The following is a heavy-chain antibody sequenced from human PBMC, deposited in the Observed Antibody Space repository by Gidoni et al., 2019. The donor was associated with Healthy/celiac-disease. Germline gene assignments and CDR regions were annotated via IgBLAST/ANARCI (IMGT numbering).Heavy chain of an antibody. D-gene: IGHD6-13*01. CDR1: GFTFSSYA. CDR2: ISGIGGIT. CDR3: AKEYSSSTNFDY. V-gene: IGHV3-23*01. Sequence: EVQLLESGGGLVQPGGSLRLSCAAPGFTFSSYAMSWVRQAPRKGLEWVSAISGIGGITYYADSVKGRFTISRDNSKNTLYLQMNSLRAEDTAVYYCAKEYSSSTNFDYWGQGTLVTVSS. J-gene: IGHJ4*02.